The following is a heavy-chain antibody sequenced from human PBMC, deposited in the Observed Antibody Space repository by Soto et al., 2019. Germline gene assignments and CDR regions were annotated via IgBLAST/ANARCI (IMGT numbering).Heavy chain of an antibody. J-gene: IGHJ4*02. Sequence: ASVKVSCKASGYTFTGYAMHWVRQAPGQRLEWMGWINAGNGNTRYSQKFQGRVTITRDTSASTAYMELSSLRSEDTAVYYCARAVAVAADFDYWGQGTLVTVSS. CDR2: INAGNGNT. V-gene: IGHV1-3*01. CDR3: ARAVAVAADFDY. D-gene: IGHD6-19*01. CDR1: GYTFTGYA.